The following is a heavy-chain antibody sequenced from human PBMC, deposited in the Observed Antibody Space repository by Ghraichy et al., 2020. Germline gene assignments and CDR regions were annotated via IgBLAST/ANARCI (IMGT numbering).Heavy chain of an antibody. V-gene: IGHV3-48*02. CDR1: EFTFSKYG. Sequence: GGSLRLSCAASEFTFSKYGMNWVRQAPGKGLEWISYISSSSTSIYYADSVRGRFTMSRDNANNSLSLQMDSLRDEDTAVYHCARAGSGYGGHSYFYGMDVRGQGTTVTVSS. CDR3: ARAGSGYGGHSYFYGMDV. J-gene: IGHJ6*02. D-gene: IGHD5-12*01. CDR2: ISSSSTSI.